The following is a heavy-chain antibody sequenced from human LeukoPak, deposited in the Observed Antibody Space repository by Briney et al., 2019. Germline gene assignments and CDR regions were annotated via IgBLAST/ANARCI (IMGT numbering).Heavy chain of an antibody. CDR2: INHSGST. CDR3: ARGRRVDCSGGSCYWPSNHDY. D-gene: IGHD2-15*01. CDR1: GGSFSGYY. V-gene: IGHV4-34*01. Sequence: SETLSLTCAVYGGSFSGYYWGWIRQPPGKGLEWIGEINHSGSTNYNPSLKSRVTISVDTSKNQFSLKLSSVTAADTAVYYCARGRRVDCSGGSCYWPSNHDYWGQGTLVTVSS. J-gene: IGHJ4*02.